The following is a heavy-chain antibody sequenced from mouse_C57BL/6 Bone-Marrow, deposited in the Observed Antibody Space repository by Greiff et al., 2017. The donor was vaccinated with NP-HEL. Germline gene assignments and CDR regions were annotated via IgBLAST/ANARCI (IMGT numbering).Heavy chain of an antibody. J-gene: IGHJ1*03. CDR3: ARSEGFYDGYWYFDV. CDR1: GYTFTSYW. Sequence: QVQLQQPGAELVKPGASVKLSCKAPGYTFTSYWMHWVKQRPGRGLEWIGRIDPNSGGTKYNEKFKSKATLTVDKPSSTAYMQLSSLTSEDSAVYYCARSEGFYDGYWYFDVWGTGTTVTVSS. D-gene: IGHD2-3*01. V-gene: IGHV1-72*01. CDR2: IDPNSGGT.